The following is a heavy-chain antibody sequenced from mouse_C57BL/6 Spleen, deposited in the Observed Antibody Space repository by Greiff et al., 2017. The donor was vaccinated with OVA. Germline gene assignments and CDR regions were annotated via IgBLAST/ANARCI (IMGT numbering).Heavy chain of an antibody. Sequence: EVKLVESGPGMVKPSQSLSLTCTVTGYSITSGYDWHWIRHFPGNKLEWMGYISYSGSTNYNPSLKSRISITHDTSKNHFFLKLNSVTTEDTATYYCASGDYYGSSYGYFDVWGTGTTVTVSS. J-gene: IGHJ1*03. CDR3: ASGDYYGSSYGYFDV. V-gene: IGHV3-1*01. CDR1: GYSITSGYD. D-gene: IGHD1-1*01. CDR2: ISYSGST.